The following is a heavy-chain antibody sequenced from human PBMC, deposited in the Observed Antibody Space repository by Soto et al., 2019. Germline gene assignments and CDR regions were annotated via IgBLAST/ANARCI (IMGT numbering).Heavy chain of an antibody. CDR2: ISGSGVST. D-gene: IGHD2-8*01. CDR3: AKDNGGYNY. CDR1: GFTFSSYS. V-gene: IGHV3-23*01. Sequence: SGGSLRLSGAASGFTFSSYSISWVRQAPWKGLEWVSAISGSGVSTYYADSVKGRFTISRDNSKNTLYLQMNSLRAEDTAVYYCAKDNGGYNYFGQGTLVTVSS. J-gene: IGHJ4*02.